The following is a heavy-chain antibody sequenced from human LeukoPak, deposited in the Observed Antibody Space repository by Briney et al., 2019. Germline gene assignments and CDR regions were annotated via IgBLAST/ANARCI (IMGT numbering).Heavy chain of an antibody. V-gene: IGHV1-18*01. J-gene: IGHJ4*02. CDR3: AKDRAAARNFDY. CDR2: INTYNNNT. CDR1: GYTFSTCG. D-gene: IGHD2-2*01. Sequence: ASVKVSCKTSGYTFSTCGINWVRQAPGQGLEWMGWINTYNNNTKYAQKFQGRVTMTTDSSTNTAYLELRSLRSDDTALYYCAKDRAAARNFDYWGQGTLVTVSS.